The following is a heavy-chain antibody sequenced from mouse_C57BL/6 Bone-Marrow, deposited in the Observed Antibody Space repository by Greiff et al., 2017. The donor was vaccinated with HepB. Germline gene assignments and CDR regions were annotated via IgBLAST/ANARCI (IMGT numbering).Heavy chain of an antibody. CDR2: IYPGDGDT. CDR1: GYTFSTYW. J-gene: IGHJ3*01. V-gene: IGHV1-80*01. CDR3: ARGAY. Sequence: QVTLKVSGAELVKPGASVKISCKTSGYTFSTYWMNWVKQRPGKGLEWIGQIYPGDGDTNYNGKFKGKATLTADKSSSTAYMQLSSLTSEDSAVYFCARGAYWGQGTLVTVSA.